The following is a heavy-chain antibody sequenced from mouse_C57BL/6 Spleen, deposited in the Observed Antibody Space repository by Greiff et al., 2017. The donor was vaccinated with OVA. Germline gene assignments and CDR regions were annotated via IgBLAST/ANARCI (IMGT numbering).Heavy chain of an antibody. V-gene: IGHV1-80*01. Sequence: QVQLKQSGAELVKPGASVKISCKASGYAFSSYWMNWVKQRPGKGLEWIGQIYPGDGDTNYNGKFKGKATLTADKSSSTAYMQLSSLTSEDSAVYFCARRSGSRTSFAYWGQGTLVTVSA. J-gene: IGHJ3*01. CDR2: IYPGDGDT. CDR1: GYAFSSYW. CDR3: ARRSGSRTSFAY. D-gene: IGHD1-1*01.